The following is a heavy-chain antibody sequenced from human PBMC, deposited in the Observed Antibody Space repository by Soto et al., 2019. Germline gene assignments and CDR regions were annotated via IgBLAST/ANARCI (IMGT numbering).Heavy chain of an antibody. Sequence: ASVKVSCKASGYIFTSYDVNWVRQAPGQGLERMGWMNPNSGNTGYVQKFQGRVTMTRDTSISTAYMELRGLRSEDTAVYYCAILGTYYFDNSDNYFDFWGQGTLVTVSS. D-gene: IGHD3-22*01. CDR3: AILGTYYFDNSDNYFDF. CDR2: MNPNSGNT. J-gene: IGHJ4*02. V-gene: IGHV1-8*01. CDR1: GYIFTSYD.